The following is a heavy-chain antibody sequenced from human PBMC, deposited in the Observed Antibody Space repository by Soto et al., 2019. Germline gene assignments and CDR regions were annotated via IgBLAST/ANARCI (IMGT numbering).Heavy chain of an antibody. CDR3: ARDRNYYYGMDV. Sequence: PSETLSLTCTVSGGSISSYYWSWIRQPPGKGLEWIGYIYYSGSTNYNPSLKSRVTISVDTSKNQFSLKLSSVTAADTAVYYCARDRNYYYGMDVWGQGTTVT. V-gene: IGHV4-59*01. CDR2: IYYSGST. J-gene: IGHJ6*02. CDR1: GGSISSYY.